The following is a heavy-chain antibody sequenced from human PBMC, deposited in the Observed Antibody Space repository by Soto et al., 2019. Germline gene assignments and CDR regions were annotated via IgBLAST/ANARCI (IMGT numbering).Heavy chain of an antibody. V-gene: IGHV4-4*07. CDR2: IDNSGST. Sequence: TLSLTCTVSGGSISNYFCNWIRQPAGKGLEWIGRIDNSGSTNYNPSLKSRITMSADTSRNQFSLKLNSVTAADTAVSYCARGGQDFWSGPFDYWGQGALVTVSS. CDR1: GGSISNYF. D-gene: IGHD3-3*01. CDR3: ARGGQDFWSGPFDY. J-gene: IGHJ4*02.